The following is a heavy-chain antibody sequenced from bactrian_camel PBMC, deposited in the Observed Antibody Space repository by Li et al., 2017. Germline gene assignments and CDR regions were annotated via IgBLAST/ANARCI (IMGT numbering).Heavy chain of an antibody. D-gene: IGHD2*01. V-gene: IGHV3S54*01. Sequence: VQLVESGGGSVQAGGSLELSCTVIGSYKRGSMCMGWFRHITGKEREGVAAIDSDATTTNYADFVKGRFTISKDNAKNVLSLQMRNLQSEDSAMYYCAAAHCAGGYCTCSVELYDYVDWGQQGTQVTVS. CDR2: IDSDATTT. CDR1: GSYKRGSMC. J-gene: IGHJ4*01.